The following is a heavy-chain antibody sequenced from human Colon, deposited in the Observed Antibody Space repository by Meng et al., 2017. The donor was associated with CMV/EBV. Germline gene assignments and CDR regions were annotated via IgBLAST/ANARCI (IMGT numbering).Heavy chain of an antibody. CDR2: ISIQGTTT. D-gene: IGHD3-3*01. J-gene: IGHJ3*01. V-gene: IGHV3-74*01. CDR1: GFSLSTYW. CDR3: AREMLESRTDAFDV. Sequence: GESLKISCVASGFSLSTYWMHWVRQAPGKGLVWVSRISIQGTTTTYADCVRGRFTISRDSAKNTVYLQMNSLRDEDTAVYFCAREMLESRTDAFDVWGQGTMVTVSS.